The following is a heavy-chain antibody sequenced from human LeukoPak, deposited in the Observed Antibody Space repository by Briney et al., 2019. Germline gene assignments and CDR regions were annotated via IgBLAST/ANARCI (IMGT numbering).Heavy chain of an antibody. D-gene: IGHD6-6*01. CDR1: GFTFDDYA. CDR3: VKGVSSSSHNWFDP. J-gene: IGHJ5*02. V-gene: IGHV3-9*03. CDR2: ISWNSGSI. Sequence: PGGSLRLSCAASGFTFDDYAMHWVLQAPGKGLEWVSSISWNSGSIGYADSVKGRFTISRDNAKNSLYLQMNSLRTEDMAMYYCVKGVSSSSHNWFDPWGQGTLVTVSS.